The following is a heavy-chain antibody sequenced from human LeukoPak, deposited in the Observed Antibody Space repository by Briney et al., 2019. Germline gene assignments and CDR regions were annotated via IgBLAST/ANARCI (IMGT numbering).Heavy chain of an antibody. V-gene: IGHV3-48*03. D-gene: IGHD1-26*01. CDR3: AREGGSFFFDY. Sequence: PGGSLRLSCAASGFTFSSYEMSWVRQAPGKGLEWVSYISSSGGRTTYYADSVKGRFTISRDNAQNSLYLQMNSLRAEDTAVYYCAREGGSFFFDYWGQGALVTVSP. CDR2: ISSSGGRTT. CDR1: GFTFSSYE. J-gene: IGHJ4*02.